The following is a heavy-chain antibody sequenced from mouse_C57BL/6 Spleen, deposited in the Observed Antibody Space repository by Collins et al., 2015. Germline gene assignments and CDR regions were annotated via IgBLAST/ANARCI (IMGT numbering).Heavy chain of an antibody. CDR2: IDPSDSET. CDR3: ARGGIYDGYYGWFAY. V-gene: IGHV1-52*01. Sequence: QVQLQQPGAELVRPGSSVKLSRKASGYTFTSYWMHWVKQRPIQGLEWIGNIDPSDSETHYNQKFKDKATLTVDKSSSTAYMQLSSLTSEDSAVYYCARGGIYDGYYGWFAYWGQGTLVTVSA. J-gene: IGHJ3*01. D-gene: IGHD2-3*01. CDR1: GYTFTSYW.